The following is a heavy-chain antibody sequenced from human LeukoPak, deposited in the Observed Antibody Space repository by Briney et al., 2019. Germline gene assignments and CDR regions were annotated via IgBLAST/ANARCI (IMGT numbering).Heavy chain of an antibody. D-gene: IGHD3-16*02. CDR1: GGSISSGGYY. CDR3: ARGSELRAKYYDYVWGSYRYNWFDP. J-gene: IGHJ5*02. Sequence: SETLSLTCTVSGGSISSGGYYWSRIRQHPGKGLEWIGYIYYSGSTYYNPSLKSRVSISVDTSKNQFSLKQSSVTAADTAVYYCARGSELRAKYYDYVWGSYRYNWFDPWGQGTLVTVSS. CDR2: IYYSGST. V-gene: IGHV4-31*03.